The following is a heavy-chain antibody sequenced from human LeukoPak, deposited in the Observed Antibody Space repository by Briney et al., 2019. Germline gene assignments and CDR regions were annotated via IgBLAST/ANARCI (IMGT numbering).Heavy chain of an antibody. J-gene: IGHJ4*02. Sequence: SETLSLTCTVSGGSISSSSYYWGWIRQPPGKGLEWIGSIYYSGSTYYNPSLKSRVTISVDTSENQFSLKLSSVTAADTAVYYCARHLRYCSGGSCYSALDYWGQGTLVTVSS. V-gene: IGHV4-39*01. CDR2: IYYSGST. D-gene: IGHD2-15*01. CDR3: ARHLRYCSGGSCYSALDY. CDR1: GGSISSSSYY.